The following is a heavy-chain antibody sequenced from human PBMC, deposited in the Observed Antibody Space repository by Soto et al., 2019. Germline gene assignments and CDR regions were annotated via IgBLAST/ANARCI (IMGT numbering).Heavy chain of an antibody. CDR3: ATVAGAFDL. Sequence: QAQLVQSGAEVKKPGASVKVSCKASGYNFTSYGISWVRQAPGQGLEWMGWTSAYSGDTRNIQKFQGGVTMTRDRSTSTASMELRRLRSDDTAVYYCATVAGAFDLWGQGTRVIVSS. D-gene: IGHD6-19*01. J-gene: IGHJ3*01. V-gene: IGHV1-18*01. CDR2: TSAYSGDT. CDR1: GYNFTSYG.